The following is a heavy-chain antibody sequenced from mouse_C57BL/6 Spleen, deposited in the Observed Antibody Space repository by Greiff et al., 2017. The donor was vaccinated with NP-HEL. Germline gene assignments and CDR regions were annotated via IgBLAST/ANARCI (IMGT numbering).Heavy chain of an antibody. V-gene: IGHV2-2*01. CDR3: ARNRGITTVGYFDY. CDR2: IWSGGST. CDR1: GFSLTSYG. J-gene: IGHJ2*01. Sequence: VHLVESGPGLVQPSQSLSITCTVSGFSLTSYGVHWVRQSPGKGLEWLGVIWSGGSTDYNAAFISRLSISKDNSKSQVFFKMNSLQADDTAIYYCARNRGITTVGYFDYWGQGTTLTVSS. D-gene: IGHD1-1*01.